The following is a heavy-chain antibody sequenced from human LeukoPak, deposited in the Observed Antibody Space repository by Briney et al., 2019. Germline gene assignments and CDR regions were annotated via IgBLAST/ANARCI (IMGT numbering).Heavy chain of an antibody. V-gene: IGHV4-61*01. D-gene: IGHD3-16*01. Sequence: SSETLSLTCTVSGGSISSSSYYWTWIRQPPGKGLEWIGYIYYSGSTNYNPSLKSRVTMSVDTSKNQFSLKLSSVTAADTAVYYCARDRLGEPIDYWGQGTLVTVSS. J-gene: IGHJ4*02. CDR2: IYYSGST. CDR3: ARDRLGEPIDY. CDR1: GGSISSSSYY.